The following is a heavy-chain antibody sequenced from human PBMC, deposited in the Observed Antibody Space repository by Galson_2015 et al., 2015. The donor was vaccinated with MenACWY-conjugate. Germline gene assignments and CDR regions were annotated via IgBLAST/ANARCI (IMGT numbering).Heavy chain of an antibody. CDR3: AKDHDFRAYCSGDCWIDY. V-gene: IGHV3-30*18. D-gene: IGHD2-21*02. CDR2: ISYDGNNK. J-gene: IGHJ4*02. Sequence: SLRLSCAASGFTFSNYAMHWVRQAPGKGLEWLAVISYDGNNKYYADSVKGRFTTSRDNSKKTLYLEINSLRGEDTAVYFCAKDHDFRAYCSGDCWIDYWGQGTQVSVSS. CDR1: GFTFSNYA.